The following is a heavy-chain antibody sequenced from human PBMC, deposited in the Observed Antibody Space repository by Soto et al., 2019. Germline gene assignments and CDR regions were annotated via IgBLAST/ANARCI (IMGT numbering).Heavy chain of an antibody. CDR1: GFTFSSYT. CDR3: ARGAGDLPY. D-gene: IGHD7-27*01. Sequence: VQLVESGGGVVQPGRSLRLSCAASGFTFSSYTMTWVRQAPGKGLEWVSSISFSSTNIHYADSVKGRFTISRDNAKNSLYLQMNSPRAEDTAVSYCARGAGDLPYWGQGTVVTVSS. J-gene: IGHJ4*02. V-gene: IGHV3-21*01. CDR2: ISFSSTNI.